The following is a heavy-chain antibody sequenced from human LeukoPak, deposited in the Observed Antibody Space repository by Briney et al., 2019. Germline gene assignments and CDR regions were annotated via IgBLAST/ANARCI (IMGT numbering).Heavy chain of an antibody. J-gene: IGHJ5*02. Sequence: PSETLSLTCSVSGGSISGYYWSWIRQPPGKGLEWIGYIYYSGTTIYNPSLKSRLTISLDTSKNQFSLNLSSVTAADTAAYYCARDETHFYGSGSSNWFDPWGQGILVTVSS. CDR1: GGSISGYY. V-gene: IGHV4-59*12. D-gene: IGHD3-10*01. CDR3: ARDETHFYGSGSSNWFDP. CDR2: IYYSGTT.